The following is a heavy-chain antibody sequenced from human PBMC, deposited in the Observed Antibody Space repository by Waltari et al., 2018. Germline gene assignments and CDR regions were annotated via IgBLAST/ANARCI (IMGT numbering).Heavy chain of an antibody. J-gene: IGHJ4*02. CDR2: IPGSGGST. V-gene: IGHV3-23*04. Sequence: EVQLVESGGGLVQPGGSLRLSCAALGFTLSSYAMSWVRLAPGKGLEWVSTIPGSGGSTYYADSVKGRFTISRDNSKNTLYLQMNSLRAEDTAIYYCAKDGRYRHFDYWGQGTLVTVSS. D-gene: IGHD2-2*02. CDR3: AKDGRYRHFDY. CDR1: GFTLSSYA.